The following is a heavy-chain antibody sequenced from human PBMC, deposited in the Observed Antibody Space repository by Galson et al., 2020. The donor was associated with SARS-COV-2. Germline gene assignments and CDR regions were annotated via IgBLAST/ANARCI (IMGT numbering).Heavy chain of an antibody. D-gene: IGHD3-3*01. V-gene: IGHV3-30*04. CDR2: ISDDGSNK. J-gene: IGHJ4*02. CDR1: GFTFHTYA. CDR3: ATVPGRFTFFNPP. Sequence: GGSLRLSCTASGFTFHTYALHWVRQAPGKRLEWLAFISDDGSNKYYADSVTGRFTISRDNSKSTLYLQMSSLRTEDTALYYCATVPGRFTFFNPPWGQGTLVTVSS.